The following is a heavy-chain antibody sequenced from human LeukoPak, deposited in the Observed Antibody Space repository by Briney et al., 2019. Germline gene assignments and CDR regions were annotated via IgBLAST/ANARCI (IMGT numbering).Heavy chain of an antibody. J-gene: IGHJ4*02. CDR2: IIPIFGTA. D-gene: IGHD5-12*01. CDR1: GGTFSSYA. Sequence: GASVKVSCKASGGTFSSYAISWVRQAPGQGLEWMGGIIPIFGTANYAQKFQGRVTITADESTSTAYMELSSLRSEDTAVYYCARVLDRYSGYDYPIDYWGQGTLVTVSS. CDR3: ARVLDRYSGYDYPIDY. V-gene: IGHV1-69*13.